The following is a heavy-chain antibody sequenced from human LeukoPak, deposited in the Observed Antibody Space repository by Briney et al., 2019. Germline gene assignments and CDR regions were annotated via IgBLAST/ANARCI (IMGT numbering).Heavy chain of an antibody. D-gene: IGHD6-19*01. J-gene: IGHJ4*02. Sequence: QAGGSLRLSCAASGFTFSSYAMSWVRQAPGKGLEWVSAISGSGGSTYYADSVKGRFTISRDNSKNTLYLQMNSLRAEDTAVYYCAKDLGDSSGWEIDYWGQGTLVTVSS. CDR3: AKDLGDSSGWEIDY. CDR1: GFTFSSYA. V-gene: IGHV3-23*01. CDR2: ISGSGGST.